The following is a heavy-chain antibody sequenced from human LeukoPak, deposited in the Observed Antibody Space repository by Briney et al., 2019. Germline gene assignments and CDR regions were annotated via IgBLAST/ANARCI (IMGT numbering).Heavy chain of an antibody. D-gene: IGHD2-2*02. V-gene: IGHV1-8*01. Sequence: ASVKVSCKASGYTFTSYDINWVRQATRQGLEWMGWMNPNSGNTGYAQKFLGRVTMTRNTSISTAYMELSSLTSEDTAIYYCARGVTYCCSTSCYNLDSWGQGTLVTVSS. CDR3: ARGVTYCCSTSCYNLDS. J-gene: IGHJ4*02. CDR2: MNPNSGNT. CDR1: GYTFTSYD.